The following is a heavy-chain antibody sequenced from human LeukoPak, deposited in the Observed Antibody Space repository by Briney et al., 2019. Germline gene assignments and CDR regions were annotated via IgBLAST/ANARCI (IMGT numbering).Heavy chain of an antibody. V-gene: IGHV3-74*01. Sequence: PGGSLRLSCAASGFTFSSYWMHWVRQAPGKGLVWVSRINSDGSSTSYADSEEGRFTISRDNAKNTLYLQMNSLRAEDTAVYYCARDKASGWFDPWGQGTLVTVSS. CDR3: ARDKASGWFDP. CDR1: GFTFSSYW. CDR2: INSDGSST. J-gene: IGHJ5*02.